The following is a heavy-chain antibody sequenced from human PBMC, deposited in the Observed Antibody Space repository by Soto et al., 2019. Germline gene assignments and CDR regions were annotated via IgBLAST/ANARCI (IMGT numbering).Heavy chain of an antibody. V-gene: IGHV3-23*01. CDR1: GFTFSSYA. CDR2: ISGSGGST. CDR3: AKSMLVKGLYFDL. Sequence: EVQLLESGGGLVQPGGSLRLSCAASGFTFSSYAMSWVRQAPGKGLEWVSTISGSGGSTYYADSVKGRFTISRDNSKNTLFLQMNSLRAEDTAVYYCAKSMLVKGLYFDLWGRGTLVTVSS. D-gene: IGHD2-21*01. J-gene: IGHJ2*01.